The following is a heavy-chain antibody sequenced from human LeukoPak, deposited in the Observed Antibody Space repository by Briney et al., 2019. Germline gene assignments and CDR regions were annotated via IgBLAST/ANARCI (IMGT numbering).Heavy chain of an antibody. CDR1: GGSISSSIHY. D-gene: IGHD1-26*01. Sequence: SETLSLTCAVSGGSISSSIHYWSWIRQPPGKGLEWIGEINHSGSTNYNPSLKSRVTISVDTSKNQFSLKLSSVTAADTAVYYCARQRVGAVYYYYYMDVWGKGTTVTISS. CDR2: INHSGST. V-gene: IGHV4-39*01. CDR3: ARQRVGAVYYYYYMDV. J-gene: IGHJ6*03.